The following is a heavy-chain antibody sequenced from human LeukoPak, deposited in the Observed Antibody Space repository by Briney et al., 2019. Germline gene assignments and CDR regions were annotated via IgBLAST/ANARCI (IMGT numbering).Heavy chain of an antibody. D-gene: IGHD2-15*01. J-gene: IGHJ3*02. CDR1: GFTFSSYA. CDR2: ISGSGGST. V-gene: IGHV3-23*01. CDR3: AKVVKVVVVTDAFDI. Sequence: GGSLRLSCAASGFTFSSYAMSWVRQAPGKGLEWVSAISGSGGSTYYADSVKGRFTVSRDNSKNTLYLQMNSLRAEDTAVYYCAKVVKVVVVTDAFDIWGQGTMVTVSS.